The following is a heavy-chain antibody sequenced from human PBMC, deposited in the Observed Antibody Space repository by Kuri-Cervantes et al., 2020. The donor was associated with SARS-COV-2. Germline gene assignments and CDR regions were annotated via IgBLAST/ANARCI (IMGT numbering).Heavy chain of an antibody. CDR2: ISWNSGSI. J-gene: IGHJ3*02. V-gene: IGHV3-9*01. D-gene: IGHD4-17*01. Sequence: GGSLRLSCAASGFTFDDYAMHWVRQAPGKGLEWVSGISWNSGSIGYADSVKGRFTISRDNAKNSLYLQMNSLRAEDTAVYYCAKESGDYVRAFDTWGQGTMVTVSS. CDR3: AKESGDYVRAFDT. CDR1: GFTFDDYA.